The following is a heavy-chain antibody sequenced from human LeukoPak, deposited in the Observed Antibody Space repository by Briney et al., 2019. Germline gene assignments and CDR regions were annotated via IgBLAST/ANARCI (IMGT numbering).Heavy chain of an antibody. V-gene: IGHV3-48*03. CDR1: GFTFSSYA. J-gene: IGHJ6*02. CDR3: AREGHAMDV. Sequence: GGSLRLSCAASGFTFSSYAVNWVRQAPGQGLEWVSYISSGGSSIYSADSVKGRFTISRDNAKNSLYLQMNSLRAEDTAVYYCAREGHAMDVWGQGTTVTVSS. CDR2: ISSGGSSI.